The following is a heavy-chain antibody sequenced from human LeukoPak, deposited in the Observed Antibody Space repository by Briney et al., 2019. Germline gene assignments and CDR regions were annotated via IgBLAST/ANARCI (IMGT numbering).Heavy chain of an antibody. CDR1: GYTFTSYA. Sequence: ASVKVSCTTSGYTFTSYAMNWVRQAPGQGLEWMGWINTNSGNPTYAQGFTGRFVFSLDTSVSTAYLQISSLKAEDTAVYYCARAVPGLGQVPFDYWGQGTLVTVSS. V-gene: IGHV7-4-1*02. D-gene: IGHD2-2*01. CDR3: ARAVPGLGQVPFDY. J-gene: IGHJ4*02. CDR2: INTNSGNP.